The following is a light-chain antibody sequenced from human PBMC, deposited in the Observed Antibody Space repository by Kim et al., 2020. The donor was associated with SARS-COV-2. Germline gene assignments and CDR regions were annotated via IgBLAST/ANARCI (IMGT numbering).Light chain of an antibody. CDR3: ASWDDNLGGYV. V-gene: IGLV1-47*01. CDR2: RNY. CDR1: SSNIGSNY. J-gene: IGLJ1*01. Sequence: ELTQPPSASGTPGQRVTISCSGSSSNIGSNYLHWYQQVPGTAPKLLIYRNYRRPSGVPDRFSGSKSDTSASLAISGLRSEDEAEYYCASWDDNLGGYVFGTGTKVTVL.